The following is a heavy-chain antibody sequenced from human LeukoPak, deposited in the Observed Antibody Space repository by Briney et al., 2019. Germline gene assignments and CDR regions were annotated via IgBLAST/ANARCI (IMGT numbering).Heavy chain of an antibody. CDR1: GFTFSSYS. J-gene: IGHJ6*04. V-gene: IGHV3-21*01. Sequence: GGSLRLSCAASGFTFSSYSMNWVRQAPGKGLEWVSSISSSSSYIYYADSVKGRFTISRDNAKNSLYLQMNSLRAEDTAVYYCAGSRITMVRGTPSHYYYYYGMDVWGKGTTVTVSS. CDR3: AGSRITMVRGTPSHYYYYYGMDV. D-gene: IGHD3-10*01. CDR2: ISSSSSYI.